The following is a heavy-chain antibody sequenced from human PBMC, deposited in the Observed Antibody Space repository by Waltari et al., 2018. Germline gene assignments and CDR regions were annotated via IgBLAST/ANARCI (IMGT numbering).Heavy chain of an antibody. J-gene: IGHJ4*02. CDR3: ARERPDSYFFDY. CDR1: GYTFTNYH. Sequence: QVQLVQSGAEVKKPGASVKVSCKASGYTFTNYHMHWVRRAPGRGLEFMGIIRFKGGSAEYAPMFQGRVTMTRDTSTTTVYMELSSLTSDDTAVYFCARERPDSYFFDYWGQGTLITVSS. D-gene: IGHD2-21*01. V-gene: IGHV1-46*01. CDR2: IRFKGGSA.